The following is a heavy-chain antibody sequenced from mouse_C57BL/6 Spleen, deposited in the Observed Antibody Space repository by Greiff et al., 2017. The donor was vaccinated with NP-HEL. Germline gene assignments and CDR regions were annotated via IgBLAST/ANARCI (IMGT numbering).Heavy chain of an antibody. CDR3: ARDYYGSSPYYFDY. D-gene: IGHD1-1*01. J-gene: IGHJ2*01. CDR1: GYTFTSYW. Sequence: VQLQQPGAELVKPGASVKMSCKASGYTFTSYWITWVKQRPGQGLEWIGDIYPGSGSTNYNEKFKSKATLTVDTSSSTAYMQLSSLTSEDSAVYYCARDYYGSSPYYFDYWGQGTTLTVSS. V-gene: IGHV1-55*01. CDR2: IYPGSGST.